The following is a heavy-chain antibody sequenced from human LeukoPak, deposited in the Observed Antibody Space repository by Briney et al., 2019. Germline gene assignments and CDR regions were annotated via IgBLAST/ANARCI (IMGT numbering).Heavy chain of an antibody. Sequence: GGSLRLSCAASGFTFSSYDMHWVRQATGKGLEWVSAIGTAGDTYYPGSVKGRFTISRDNSKNTLYLQMNSLRAEDTAVYYCAKAPGRTAKAPYYMDVWGKGTTVTVSS. CDR3: AKAPGRTAKAPYYMDV. D-gene: IGHD2-21*02. V-gene: IGHV3-13*01. CDR1: GFTFSSYD. CDR2: IGTAGDT. J-gene: IGHJ6*03.